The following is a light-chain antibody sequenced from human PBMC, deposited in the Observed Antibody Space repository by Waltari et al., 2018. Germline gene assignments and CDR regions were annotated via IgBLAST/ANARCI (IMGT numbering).Light chain of an antibody. Sequence: QSALIQPASVSGSPGQAITMSCTETNSDVGSYNLVSWYQQHPGKAPKFLIYEGSKRPSGVSYRFSASKSGNTASLTISGLQADDEADYYCSSYAGSGSPRVFGGGTKLTVL. J-gene: IGLJ3*02. CDR3: SSYAGSGSPRV. CDR1: NSDVGSYNL. CDR2: EGS. V-gene: IGLV2-23*01.